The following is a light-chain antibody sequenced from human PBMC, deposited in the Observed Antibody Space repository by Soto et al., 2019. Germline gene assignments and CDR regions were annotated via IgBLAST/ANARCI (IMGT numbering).Light chain of an antibody. J-gene: IGKJ1*01. Sequence: EIVLTQFPATLSLSPGEGATLSCRASQSVTRYLAWYQQKPGQAPRLLIYGASSRATGIPDRFSGSGSGTDFTLTISRLEPEDFAVYYCQQYGGSPRTFGQGTKVDIK. CDR1: QSVTRY. CDR2: GAS. CDR3: QQYGGSPRT. V-gene: IGKV3-20*01.